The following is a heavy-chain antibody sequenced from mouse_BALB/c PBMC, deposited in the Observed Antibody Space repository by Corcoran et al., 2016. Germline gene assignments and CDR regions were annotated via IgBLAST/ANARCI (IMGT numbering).Heavy chain of an antibody. CDR3: ARIPHYYGSSYWYFDV. D-gene: IGHD1-1*01. V-gene: IGHV1-85*01. CDR1: GYTFTSYD. Sequence: QVQLQQSGAELVKPGASVKLSCKASGYTFTSYDINWVRQRPEQGLEWIGWIFPGDGSTKYNEKFKGKATLTTDKSSSTAYMQLSRLTSEDSAVYFCARIPHYYGSSYWYFDVWGAWTTVTVSS. J-gene: IGHJ1*01. CDR2: IFPGDGST.